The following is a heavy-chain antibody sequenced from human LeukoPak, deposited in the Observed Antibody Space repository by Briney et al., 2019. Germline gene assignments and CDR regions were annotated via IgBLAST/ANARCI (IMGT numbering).Heavy chain of an antibody. CDR1: GFTYRNYE. V-gene: IGHV3-48*03. Sequence: GGSLRLSCAASGFTYRNYELIWVRQAPGKGLEFVSYIDGSGSTMYYADSVKGRFTISRDNTKNSVFLQMNSLRAEDTAVYYCSRDVNNTFDYWGQGTLVTVSS. J-gene: IGHJ4*02. CDR3: SRDVNNTFDY. D-gene: IGHD1-14*01. CDR2: IDGSGSTM.